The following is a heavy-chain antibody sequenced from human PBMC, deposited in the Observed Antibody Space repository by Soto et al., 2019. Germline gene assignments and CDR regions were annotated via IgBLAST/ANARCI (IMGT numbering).Heavy chain of an antibody. D-gene: IGHD6-19*01. Sequence: PSETLSLTCTVSGGSISSYYWSWIRQPPGKGLEWIGYIYYSGSTNYNPSLKSRVTISVDTSKNQFSLKLSSVTAADTAVYYCARAGGQWYYFDYWGQGTLVTVSS. J-gene: IGHJ4*02. CDR2: IYYSGST. CDR3: ARAGGQWYYFDY. CDR1: GGSISSYY. V-gene: IGHV4-59*01.